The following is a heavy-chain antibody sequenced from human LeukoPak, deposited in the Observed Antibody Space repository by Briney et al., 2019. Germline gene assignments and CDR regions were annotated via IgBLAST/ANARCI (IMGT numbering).Heavy chain of an antibody. J-gene: IGHJ5*02. CDR1: GGSFSGYY. V-gene: IGHV4-34*01. CDR2: INHSGST. CDR3: ARYRPHYYYGSGSHRRNWFDP. D-gene: IGHD3-10*01. Sequence: PSETLSLTCAVYGGSFSGYYWSWNRQPPGKGLEWIGEINHSGSTNYNPSLKSRVTISVDTSKNQFSLKLSSVTAADTAVYYCARYRPHYYYGSGSHRRNWFDPWGQGTLVTVSS.